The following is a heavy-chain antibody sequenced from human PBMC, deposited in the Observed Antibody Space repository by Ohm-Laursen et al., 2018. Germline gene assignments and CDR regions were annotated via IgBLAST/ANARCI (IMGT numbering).Heavy chain of an antibody. V-gene: IGHV3-21*06. CDR3: AKDDIRAYYPF. CDR2: ISSSSSYI. D-gene: IGHD3-3*01. CDR1: GFTFSSYS. J-gene: IGHJ4*02. Sequence: SLSLSCSASGFTFSSYSMNWVRQAPGKGLEWVSSISSSSSYIYYADSVKGRFTISRDNAKNSLYLQMDSLRVEDTAVYYCAKDDIRAYYPFWGQGTLVTVSS.